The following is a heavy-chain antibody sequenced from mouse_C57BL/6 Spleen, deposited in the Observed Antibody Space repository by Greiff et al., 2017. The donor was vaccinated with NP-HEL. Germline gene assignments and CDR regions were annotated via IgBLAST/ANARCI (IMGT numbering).Heavy chain of an antibody. D-gene: IGHD2-3*01. CDR2: ISSGSSTI. Sequence: DVQLQESGGGLVKPGGSLKLSCAASGFTFSDYGMHWVRQAPEKGLEWVAYISSGSSTIYYADTVKGRFTISRDNAKNTLFLQMTSLRSEDTAMYYCARWGLLRGYFDYWGQGTTLTVSS. V-gene: IGHV5-17*01. J-gene: IGHJ2*01. CDR3: ARWGLLRGYFDY. CDR1: GFTFSDYG.